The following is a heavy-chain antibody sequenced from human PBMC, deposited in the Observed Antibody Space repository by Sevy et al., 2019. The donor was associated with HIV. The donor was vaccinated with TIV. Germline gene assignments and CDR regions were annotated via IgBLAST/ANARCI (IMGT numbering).Heavy chain of an antibody. J-gene: IGHJ6*02. CDR3: ARYWRDYYDSSGYYYYGMDV. CDR2: IYYSGST. D-gene: IGHD3-22*01. CDR1: GGSISSYY. V-gene: IGHV4-59*01. Sequence: SETLSLTCTVSGGSISSYYWSWIRQPPGKGLEWIGYIYYSGSTNDNPSLKSRVTISVDTSKNQFSLKLSSVTAADTAVYYCARYWRDYYDSSGYYYYGMDVWGQGTTVTVSS.